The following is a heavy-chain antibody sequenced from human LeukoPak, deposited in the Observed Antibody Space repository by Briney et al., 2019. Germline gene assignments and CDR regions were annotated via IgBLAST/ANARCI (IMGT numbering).Heavy chain of an antibody. CDR2: ISYDGSNK. J-gene: IGHJ4*02. Sequence: GRSLRLSCAASGFTFSSYPMHWVRQAPGKGLEWVAVISYDGSNKYYADSVKGRFTISRDNSKNTLYLQMNSLRTEDTAMYYCARGHRMGFDYWGQGTLVTVSS. D-gene: IGHD1-26*01. CDR1: GFTFSSYP. CDR3: ARGHRMGFDY. V-gene: IGHV3-30*01.